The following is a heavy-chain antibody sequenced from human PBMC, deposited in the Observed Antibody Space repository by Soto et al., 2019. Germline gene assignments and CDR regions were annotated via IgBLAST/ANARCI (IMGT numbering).Heavy chain of an antibody. CDR2: ISYDGSNK. D-gene: IGHD6-13*01. J-gene: IGHJ4*02. V-gene: IGHV3-30*18. CDR1: GFTFSSYG. CDR3: AEDLAAEDYYFDY. Sequence: QVQLVESGGGVVQPGRSLRLSCAASGFTFSSYGMHWVRQAPGEGLEWVAVISYDGSNKYYADSVKGRFTISRDNSKNTLYLQMNSLRAEDTAVYYCAEDLAAEDYYFDYWGQGTLVTVSS.